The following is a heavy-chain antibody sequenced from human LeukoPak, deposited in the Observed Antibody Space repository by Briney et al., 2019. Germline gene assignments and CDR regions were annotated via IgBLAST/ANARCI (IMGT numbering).Heavy chain of an antibody. J-gene: IGHJ5*02. D-gene: IGHD3-3*01. V-gene: IGHV3-74*01. Sequence: GGSLRLSCAASGFTFSSYWMHWVRQAPGKGLVWVPRINSDGSSTTYADSVKGRFTISRDNAKNTLYLQMNSLRAEDTAVYYCARVNYDFWSFLTWGQGTLVTVSS. CDR1: GFTFSSYW. CDR3: ARVNYDFWSFLT. CDR2: INSDGSST.